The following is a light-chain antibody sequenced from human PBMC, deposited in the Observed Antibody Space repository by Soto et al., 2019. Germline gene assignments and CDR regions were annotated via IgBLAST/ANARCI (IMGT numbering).Light chain of an antibody. J-gene: IGKJ1*01. Sequence: DIQMTQSPSTLSASVGDRVTITCRASQSISSWLAWYQQKPGKAPKLLIYDASSLESGDPSRFSGSGSGTEFTLTISSLQPDDFATYYCQQYNSYSPVTFGQGTKVEIK. V-gene: IGKV1-5*01. CDR2: DAS. CDR1: QSISSW. CDR3: QQYNSYSPVT.